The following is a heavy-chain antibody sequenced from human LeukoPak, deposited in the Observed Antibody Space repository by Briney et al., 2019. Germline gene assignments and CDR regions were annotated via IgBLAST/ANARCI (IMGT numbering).Heavy chain of an antibody. D-gene: IGHD4-23*01. CDR2: IIPIFGTA. Sequence: ASVKVSCKASGGTFSSYAISWVRQAPGQGLEWMGGIIPIFGTANYAQKFQGRVTITTDESTSTAYMELSSLRSEDTAVYYCASSPDYGGLTPAGYAFDIWGQGTMVTVSS. J-gene: IGHJ3*02. V-gene: IGHV1-69*05. CDR1: GGTFSSYA. CDR3: ASSPDYGGLTPAGYAFDI.